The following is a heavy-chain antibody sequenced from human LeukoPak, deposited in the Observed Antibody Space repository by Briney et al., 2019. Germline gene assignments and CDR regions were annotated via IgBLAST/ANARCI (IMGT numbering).Heavy chain of an antibody. J-gene: IGHJ6*02. D-gene: IGHD6-25*01. Sequence: PGRSLRLSWAASGFTFRSYAMGWVRQAPAGWLEWASVIGADGATTYYADSVKGRFTISRDNSKNMLYLQMNSLRDEDTAVYYCANPRVSGYSSGWYYYGMDDWGQGTMVTVSS. V-gene: IGHV3-23*01. CDR2: IGADGATT. CDR3: ANPRVSGYSSGWYYYGMDD. CDR1: GFTFRSYA.